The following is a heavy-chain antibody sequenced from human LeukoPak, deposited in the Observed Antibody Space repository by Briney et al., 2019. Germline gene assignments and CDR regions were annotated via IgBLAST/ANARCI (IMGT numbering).Heavy chain of an antibody. CDR1: GCTFSGYA. Sequence: SVKVSCKASGCTFSGYAISWVRQAPGQGLEWMGRIILIIGIANYAQKSQGRVTITADKSTSTAYMELSSLRSEHTAVYYCARDQTYHRTGDWDFDYWGQGTLVTVSS. J-gene: IGHJ4*02. CDR2: IILIIGIA. CDR3: ARDQTYHRTGDWDFDY. D-gene: IGHD7-27*01. V-gene: IGHV1-69*04.